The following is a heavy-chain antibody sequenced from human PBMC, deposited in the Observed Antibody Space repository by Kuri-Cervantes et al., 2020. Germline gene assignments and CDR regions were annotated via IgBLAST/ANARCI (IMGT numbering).Heavy chain of an antibody. CDR2: IIPIFGTA. CDR3: ATPLYDYIWGSYRELDAFDI. V-gene: IGHV1-69*06. CDR1: GGTFSSYA. Sequence: SVKVSCKASGGTFSSYAISWVRQAPGQGLEWMGGIIPIFGTANYAQKFQGRVTITADKSTSTAYMELSSLRSEDTAVYYCATPLYDYIWGSYRELDAFDIWGQGTMVTVSS. D-gene: IGHD3-16*02. J-gene: IGHJ3*02.